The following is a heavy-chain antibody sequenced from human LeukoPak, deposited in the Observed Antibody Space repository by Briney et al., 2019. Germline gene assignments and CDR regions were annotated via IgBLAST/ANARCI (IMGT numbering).Heavy chain of an antibody. V-gene: IGHV4-39*07. CDR1: GGSIRSSTDY. CDR2: ITYSGST. D-gene: IGHD2-2*01. J-gene: IGHJ4*02. CDR3: ARERREQLLPPYTRSVTYFDY. Sequence: PSETLSLTCTVSGGSIRSSTDYWGWIRQPPGKELEWIGSITYSGSTYYNPSLKRRVTISIDTSKNQFSLKLSSVTAADTAVYYCARERREQLLPPYTRSVTYFDYWGQGTLVTVSS.